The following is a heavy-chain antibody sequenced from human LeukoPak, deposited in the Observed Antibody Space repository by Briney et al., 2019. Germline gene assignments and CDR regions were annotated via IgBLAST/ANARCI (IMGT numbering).Heavy chain of an antibody. Sequence: SGPTLVNPTQTLTPTCTFSGFSLSTSGVGVGWIRQPPGKALEWLALIYWNDDKRYSPSLKSRLTITKDTSKNQVVLTMTNMDPVDTATYYCATKDAYGPSPEHWGQGTLVTVSS. J-gene: IGHJ1*01. V-gene: IGHV2-5*01. CDR1: GFSLSTSGVG. CDR2: IYWNDDK. D-gene: IGHD4-17*01. CDR3: ATKDAYGPSPEH.